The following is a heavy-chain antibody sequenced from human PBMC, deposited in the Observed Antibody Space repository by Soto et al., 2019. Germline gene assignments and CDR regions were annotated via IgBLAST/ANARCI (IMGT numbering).Heavy chain of an antibody. D-gene: IGHD5-18*01. CDR1: GGSISSGGYY. CDR2: IYYSGST. J-gene: IGHJ5*02. V-gene: IGHV4-31*03. CDR3: ARGPLFVDTAMTLAFDP. Sequence: SETLSLTCTVSGGSISSGGYYWSWIRQHPGKGLEWIGYIYYSGSTYYNPSLKSRVTISVDTSKNQFSLKLSSVTAADTAVYYCARGPLFVDTAMTLAFDPWGQGTLVTVSS.